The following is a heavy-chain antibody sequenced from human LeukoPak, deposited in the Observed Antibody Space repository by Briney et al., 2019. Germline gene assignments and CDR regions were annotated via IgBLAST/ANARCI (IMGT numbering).Heavy chain of an antibody. Sequence: PSETLSLTCTVSGGSISSYYWSWIRQPPGKGLEWIGYIYYSGSTNYNPSLKSRVTISVDTSKNQFSLKLSSVTAADTAVYYCARADGVVEQDWYFDLWGRGTLVTVSS. V-gene: IGHV4-59*01. J-gene: IGHJ2*01. D-gene: IGHD2-15*01. CDR2: IYYSGST. CDR1: GGSISSYY. CDR3: ARADGVVEQDWYFDL.